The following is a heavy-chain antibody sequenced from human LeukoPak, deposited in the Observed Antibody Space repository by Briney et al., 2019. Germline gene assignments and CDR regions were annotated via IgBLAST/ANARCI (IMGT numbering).Heavy chain of an antibody. D-gene: IGHD3-3*01. CDR1: GFTFSSYG. Sequence: GGSLRLSCAASGFTFSSYGMHWVRQAPGKGLEWVAFIRDDGSNKYYADSVKGRFIISRDNSKNTLYLQMNSLRAEDTAVYYCAKSGSIFGVELYYYYYMDVWGKGTTVTVSS. CDR2: IRDDGSNK. J-gene: IGHJ6*03. V-gene: IGHV3-30*02. CDR3: AKSGSIFGVELYYYYYMDV.